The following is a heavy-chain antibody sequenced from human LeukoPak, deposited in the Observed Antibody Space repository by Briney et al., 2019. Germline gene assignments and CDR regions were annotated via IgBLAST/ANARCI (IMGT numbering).Heavy chain of an antibody. CDR1: GFTFSSYS. CDR2: ISSSSSYI. CDR3: ARDEAAAGDFDF. D-gene: IGHD6-13*01. V-gene: IGHV3-21*01. Sequence: GGSLRLSCAASGFTFSSYSMNWVRQAPGKGLEWVSSISSSSSYIYYADSVKGRFTISRDNAKNSLYLQMNSLRAEDTAVYYCARDEAAAGDFDFWGQGTLVTVSS. J-gene: IGHJ4*02.